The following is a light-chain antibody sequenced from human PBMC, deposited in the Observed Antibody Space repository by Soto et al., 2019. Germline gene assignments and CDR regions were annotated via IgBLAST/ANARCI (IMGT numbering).Light chain of an antibody. CDR1: QSVSSY. CDR2: DAS. V-gene: IGKV3-20*01. Sequence: EIVLTQYPGTLSLSPGERATLSCRASQSVSSYLAWYQQKPGQAPRLLIYDASNRATGIPDRFSGSGSGTDFTLTISRLEPEDFAVYYCQQYGNSPWTFGQGTKV. J-gene: IGKJ1*01. CDR3: QQYGNSPWT.